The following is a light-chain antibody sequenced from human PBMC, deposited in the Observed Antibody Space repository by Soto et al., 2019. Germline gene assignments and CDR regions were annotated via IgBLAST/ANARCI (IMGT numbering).Light chain of an antibody. CDR3: SSYTSGSHYV. V-gene: IGLV2-14*01. J-gene: IGLJ1*01. CDR1: SSDVGGYKF. Sequence: QSVLTQPASVSGSPGQSITISCTGTSSDVGGYKFVSWYQQHPGKAPKFIIYDVSIRPSGVSNRFSGSKSGNTASLTISGLQAEDEADYYCSSYTSGSHYVFGTGTKVTDL. CDR2: DVS.